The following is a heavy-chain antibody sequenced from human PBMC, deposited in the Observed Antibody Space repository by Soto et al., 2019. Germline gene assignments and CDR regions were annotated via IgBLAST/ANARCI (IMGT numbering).Heavy chain of an antibody. CDR1: GFTFSSYW. D-gene: IGHD1-1*01. CDR2: INTDGSST. V-gene: IGHV3-74*01. J-gene: IGHJ4*02. CDR3: TRDPPGTGIDY. Sequence: PGGSLRLSCAVSGFTFSSYWMHWGRQAPGKGLVWVSRINTDGSSTSYADSVKGRFTISIDNAKNALYLQLISLRAEDTAVYYCTRDPPGTGIDYWRQGTLVTVSS.